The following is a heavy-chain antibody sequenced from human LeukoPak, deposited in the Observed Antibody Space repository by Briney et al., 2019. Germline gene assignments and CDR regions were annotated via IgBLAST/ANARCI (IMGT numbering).Heavy chain of an antibody. CDR2: INHDGSST. D-gene: IGHD7-27*01. Sequence: TGGSLRLSCATSGFTFSTFWMHWVRQAPGKGLVWVSRINHDGSSTNYADSVKGRFTISRDNAKNSLYLQMNSLRAEDTAVYYCARDAPLGFQDAFDIWGQGTKVTVSS. CDR3: ARDAPLGFQDAFDI. CDR1: GFTFSTFW. J-gene: IGHJ3*02. V-gene: IGHV3-74*01.